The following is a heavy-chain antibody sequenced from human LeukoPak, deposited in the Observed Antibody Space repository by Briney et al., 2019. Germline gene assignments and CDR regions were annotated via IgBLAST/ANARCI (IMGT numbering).Heavy chain of an antibody. V-gene: IGHV1-69*04. Sequence: SVKVSCKASGYTFTSYVISWVRQAPGQGLEWVGRIMPVPGVSNYAQKFQGRVTITADKSTSTAYMELSRLRSEDTAVYYCARSVIEEMSATYNWFDPWGQGTLVTVSS. CDR2: IMPVPGVS. J-gene: IGHJ5*02. CDR1: GYTFTSYV. D-gene: IGHD5-24*01. CDR3: ARSVIEEMSATYNWFDP.